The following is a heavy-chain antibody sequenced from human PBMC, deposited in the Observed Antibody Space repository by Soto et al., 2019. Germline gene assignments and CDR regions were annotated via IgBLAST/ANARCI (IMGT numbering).Heavy chain of an antibody. CDR1: GFTFNTYA. V-gene: IGHV3-23*01. CDR3: AHPRGYGVFDAYDI. J-gene: IGHJ3*02. Sequence: GGSLRLSCAASGFTFNTYAMRWVRQAPGKGLEWVSAISASYSTYYADSVKGRFTISRDNSMNALYLQMNSLRIEDTAVYYCAHPRGYGVFDAYDIWGQGTMVTVSS. CDR2: ISASYST. D-gene: IGHD4-17*01.